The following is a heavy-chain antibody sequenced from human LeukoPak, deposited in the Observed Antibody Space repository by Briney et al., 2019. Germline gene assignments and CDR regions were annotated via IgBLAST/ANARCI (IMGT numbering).Heavy chain of an antibody. CDR2: IYYSGST. J-gene: IGHJ4*02. CDR3: ARRSHPSDFWSGLLDY. V-gene: IGHV4-39*01. CDR1: GGSISSTGHY. D-gene: IGHD3-3*01. Sequence: SETLSLTCTVSGGSISSTGHYWGWIRQPPGKGLEWIGSIYYSGSTYYNPSLKSRVTISVDTSKNQFSLKLRSVTAADTAVYYCARRSHPSDFWSGLLDYWGQGTLVTVSS.